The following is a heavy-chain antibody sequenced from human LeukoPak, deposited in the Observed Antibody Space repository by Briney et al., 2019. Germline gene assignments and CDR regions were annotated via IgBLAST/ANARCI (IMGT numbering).Heavy chain of an antibody. CDR2: IYPRGGST. CDR1: GYTFTSYY. J-gene: IGHJ3*02. CDR3: AIGYCRGGSCDDEPGDAFDI. Sequence: EAPVKVSCKASGYTFTSYYIHWVRQAPGQGLEWMGVIYPRGGSTTYAQKFQGRVTMTRDMSTSTVYMELSSLRSEDTAVYYCAIGYCRGGSCDDEPGDAFDIWGQGTMVAVSS. V-gene: IGHV1-46*01. D-gene: IGHD2-15*01.